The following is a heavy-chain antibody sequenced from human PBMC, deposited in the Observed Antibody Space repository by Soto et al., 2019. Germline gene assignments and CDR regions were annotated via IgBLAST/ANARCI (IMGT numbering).Heavy chain of an antibody. J-gene: IGHJ4*01. CDR1: AGALSPYS. CDR3: GRDYGDILYF. D-gene: IGHD4-17*01. V-gene: IGHV4-59*01. CDR2: IYYSGST. Sequence: SENLPHPCTLSAGALSPYSRSGSRQPPGKGLEWIGYIYYSGSTNYNPSLKSRVTISVDTSKNQFSLKLSSVTAADTAVYYCGRDYGDILYFWGQGTLVTVSS.